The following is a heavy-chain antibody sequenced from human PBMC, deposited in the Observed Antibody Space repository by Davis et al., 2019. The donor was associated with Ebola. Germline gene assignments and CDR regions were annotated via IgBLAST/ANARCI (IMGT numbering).Heavy chain of an antibody. J-gene: IGHJ4*02. CDR1: GYTFTSYG. CDR3: ARDAMVQGVIIIPDRFDY. V-gene: IGHV1-18*01. Sequence: ASVKVSCKASGYTFTSYGISWVRQAPGQGLEWMGWISAYNGNTNYAQKLQGRVTMTTDTSTSTAYMELRSLRSDDTAVYYCARDAMVQGVIIIPDRFDYWGQGTLVTVSS. CDR2: ISAYNGNT. D-gene: IGHD3-10*01.